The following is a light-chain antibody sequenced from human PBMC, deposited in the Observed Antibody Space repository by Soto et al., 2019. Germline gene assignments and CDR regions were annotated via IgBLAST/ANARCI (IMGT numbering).Light chain of an antibody. CDR1: QSVSSY. J-gene: IGKJ2*01. Sequence: EIVLTQSPATLSLSPGERATLSCRASQSVSSYLAWYQQKPGQAPRLLLYDASNRATGIPARFSGSGSGTDFTHTLSSLEPEDFAVYYCQQRSNWPPYTFGQGTKLEIK. CDR2: DAS. V-gene: IGKV3-11*01. CDR3: QQRSNWPPYT.